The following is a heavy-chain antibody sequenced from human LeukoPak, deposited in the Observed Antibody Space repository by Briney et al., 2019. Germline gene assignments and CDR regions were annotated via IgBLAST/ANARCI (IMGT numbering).Heavy chain of an antibody. CDR3: ARRFYGGDSGGFDS. D-gene: IGHD4-23*01. CDR2: IHYSGTT. J-gene: IGHJ4*02. Sequence: SETLSLTCTVSSGSVSSANYYCSWIRQPPEKGLEWIGYIHYSGTTNYNPSLKSRVTISVDSSKNQFSLRLTSVTAADTAVYYCARRFYGGDSGGFDSWGQGTLVTVSS. CDR1: SGSVSSANYY. V-gene: IGHV4-61*01.